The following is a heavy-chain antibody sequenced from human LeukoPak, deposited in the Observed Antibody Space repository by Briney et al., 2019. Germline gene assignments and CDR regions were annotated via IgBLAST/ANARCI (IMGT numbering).Heavy chain of an antibody. J-gene: IGHJ5*02. CDR2: ISYDGSNK. V-gene: IGHV3-30*03. D-gene: IGHD5-12*01. CDR3: ARHSGYKTGFDP. Sequence: GSLRLSCAASGFTFSSYGMHWVRQAPGKGLEWVAVISYDGSNKYYADSVKGRFTISRDNSKNTLYLQMNSLRAEDTAVYYCARHSGYKTGFDPWGQGTLVTISP. CDR1: GFTFSSYG.